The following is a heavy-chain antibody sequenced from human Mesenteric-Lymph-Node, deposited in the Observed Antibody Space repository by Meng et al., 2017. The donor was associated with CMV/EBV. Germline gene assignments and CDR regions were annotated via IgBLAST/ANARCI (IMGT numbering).Heavy chain of an antibody. CDR3: TTTRDYYDSSGYIGDWFDP. CDR2: IKSKTDAGTT. D-gene: IGHD3-22*01. J-gene: IGHJ5*02. Sequence: ETLSLTCAASGFTFNKAWMSWVRQGPGKGLEWVGRIKSKTDAGTTDYAAPVKGRFTISRDDSKNTLYLQMNSLKTEDTAVYYCTTTRDYYDSSGYIGDWFDPWGQGTLVTVSS. V-gene: IGHV3-15*01. CDR1: GFTFNKAW.